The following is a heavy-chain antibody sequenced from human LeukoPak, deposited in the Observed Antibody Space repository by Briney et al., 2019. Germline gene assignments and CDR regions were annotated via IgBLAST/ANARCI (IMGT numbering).Heavy chain of an antibody. Sequence: PSQTLSLTCTVSGASISSGEYYWTWIRQPPGKGLEWIGYIYYSGSTYYNPSLKSRVTISVDTSKNQFSLKLSSVTAADTAVYYCARDHVDTASDAFDIWGQGTMVTVSS. V-gene: IGHV4-31*03. CDR3: ARDHVDTASDAFDI. CDR1: GASISSGEYY. D-gene: IGHD5-18*01. J-gene: IGHJ3*02. CDR2: IYYSGST.